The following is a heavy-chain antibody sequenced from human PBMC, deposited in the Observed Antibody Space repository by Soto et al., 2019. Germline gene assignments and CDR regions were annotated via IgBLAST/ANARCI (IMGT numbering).Heavy chain of an antibody. CDR1: GGSISNYY. Sequence: QVQLQESGPGLVKPSETLSLTCTVSGGSISNYYWSWIRQPPGKGLEWIGYIFYTGTTNYNPSLKSRANISDATSKNQFSLNLSPVTATDTAVYYCARDRGPHRGYFLWGQGTPVTVSS. D-gene: IGHD3-22*01. CDR3: ARDRGPHRGYFL. J-gene: IGHJ4*02. V-gene: IGHV4-59*01. CDR2: IFYTGTT.